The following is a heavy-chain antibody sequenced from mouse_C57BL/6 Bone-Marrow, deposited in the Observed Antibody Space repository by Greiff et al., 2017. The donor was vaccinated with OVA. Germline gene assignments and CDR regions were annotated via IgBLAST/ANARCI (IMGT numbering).Heavy chain of an antibody. V-gene: IGHV3-6*01. D-gene: IGHD1-2*01. J-gene: IGHJ3*01. CDR3: ARGGYYGSLAWFAY. Sequence: EVKLQESGPGLVKPSQSLSLTCSVTGYSITSGYYWNWIRQFPGNKLEWMGYISYDGSNNYNPSLKNRISITRDTSKNQFFLKLNSVTTEDTATYYCARGGYYGSLAWFAYWGQGTLVTVSA. CDR2: ISYDGSN. CDR1: GYSITSGYY.